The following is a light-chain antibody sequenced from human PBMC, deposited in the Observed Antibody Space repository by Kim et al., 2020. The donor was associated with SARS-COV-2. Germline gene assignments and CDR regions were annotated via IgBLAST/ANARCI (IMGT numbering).Light chain of an antibody. V-gene: IGLV1-44*01. Sequence: GQRVTIACSGSRSNIGNNVVNWYQQLPGTAPELLIYSNDYRSAGVPDRFSGSKSGTSASLAISGLQSEDEADYYCVAWDDSLSGSVFGGGTQLTVL. CDR2: SND. CDR1: RSNIGNNV. CDR3: VAWDDSLSGSV. J-gene: IGLJ3*02.